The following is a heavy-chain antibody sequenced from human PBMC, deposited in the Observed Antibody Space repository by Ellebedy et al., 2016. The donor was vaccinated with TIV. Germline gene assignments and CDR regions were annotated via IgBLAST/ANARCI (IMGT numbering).Heavy chain of an antibody. CDR1: GGSISSYY. Sequence: MPSETLSLTCTVSGGSISSYYWSWIRQPPGKGLEWIGYIYYSGSTNYNPSLKSRVTISVDTSKNQFSLKLSSVTAADTAVYYCARHIPWKVRKDTIGWGWYFDYWGQGTLVTVSS. D-gene: IGHD1-1*01. CDR2: IYYSGST. V-gene: IGHV4-59*08. J-gene: IGHJ4*02. CDR3: ARHIPWKVRKDTIGWGWYFDY.